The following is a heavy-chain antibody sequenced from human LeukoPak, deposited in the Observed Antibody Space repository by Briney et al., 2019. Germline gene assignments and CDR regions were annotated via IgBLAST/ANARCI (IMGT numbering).Heavy chain of an antibody. D-gene: IGHD1-26*01. J-gene: IGHJ4*02. V-gene: IGHV3-21*01. CDR3: AKDEPGGAGASFDY. CDR1: AFSLNAYN. Sequence: PGGSLRLSCAASAFSLNAYNMNWVRQAPGKGLEWVSSISYTGTYIYYADSVKGRFTISRDNAQNSLYLQMNSLRAEDTAVYYCAKDEPGGAGASFDYWGQGTPVTVSS. CDR2: ISYTGTYI.